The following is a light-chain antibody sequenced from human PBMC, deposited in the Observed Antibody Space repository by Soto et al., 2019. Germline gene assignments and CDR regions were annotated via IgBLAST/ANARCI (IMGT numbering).Light chain of an antibody. J-gene: IGKJ1*01. CDR2: QAS. CDR3: QHYNSYPWA. CDR1: QTISTW. Sequence: DIQVTQSPPTLSASVGDRVTITCRASQTISTWMAWYQQKPGKAPKLLIYQASNLQSGVPSRFSGSGSGTEFTLTISSLQPDDFATYYCQHYNSYPWAFGQGTKVGIK. V-gene: IGKV1-5*03.